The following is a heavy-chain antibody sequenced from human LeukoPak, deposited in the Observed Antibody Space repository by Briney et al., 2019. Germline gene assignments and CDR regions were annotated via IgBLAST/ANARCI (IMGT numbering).Heavy chain of an antibody. D-gene: IGHD5-12*01. Sequence: PSETLSLTCTVSGGSISSYYWSWIRQPAGKGLEWIGRIYTSGSTNYNPSLKSRVTMSVDTSKNQFSLKLSSVTAADTAVYYCARDGWPRFSFQSGFDYWGQGTLVTVSS. J-gene: IGHJ4*02. V-gene: IGHV4-4*07. CDR1: GGSISSYY. CDR3: ARDGWPRFSFQSGFDY. CDR2: IYTSGST.